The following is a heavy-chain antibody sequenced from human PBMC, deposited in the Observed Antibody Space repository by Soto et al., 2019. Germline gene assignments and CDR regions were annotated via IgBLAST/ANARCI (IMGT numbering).Heavy chain of an antibody. CDR1: GCTFSSCA. J-gene: IGHJ4*02. D-gene: IGHD1-26*01. CDR2: ISYDGGGT. CDR3: AKISTTTSQTDY. V-gene: IGHV3-23*01. Sequence: EVQLFESGGGLVQPGGSLRLSCSGSGCTFSSCAMSWVRQAPGKGLEWGSAISYDGGGTYYADSVKGRFTMARDNSKNTLYLQMNSLSGEDTTIYYCAKISTTTSQTDYWGQGTLVTVSS.